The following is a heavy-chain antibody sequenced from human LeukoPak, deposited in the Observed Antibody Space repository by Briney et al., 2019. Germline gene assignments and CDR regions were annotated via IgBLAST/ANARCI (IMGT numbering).Heavy chain of an antibody. J-gene: IGHJ3*02. V-gene: IGHV3-23*01. D-gene: IGHD6-13*01. CDR3: AKDSSSWYETYAFDI. CDR1: GFTFSTYA. CDR2: ISGSGGST. Sequence: LSGGSLRLSCVASGFTFSTYAMSWVRQAPGKGLEWVSVISGSGGSTYYADSVKGRFTISRDNSKNTLYLQMNSLRAEDTAVYYCAKDSSSWYETYAFDIWGQGTMVTVSS.